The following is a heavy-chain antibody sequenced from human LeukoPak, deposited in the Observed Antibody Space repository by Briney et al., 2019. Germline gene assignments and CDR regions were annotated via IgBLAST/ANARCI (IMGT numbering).Heavy chain of an antibody. J-gene: IGHJ6*03. CDR1: GYSISSGYY. D-gene: IGHD4-17*01. CDR3: ARDRPYYGDYAPGPDYYMDV. Sequence: SETLSLTCTVSGYSISSGYYWGWIRQPPGKGLEWIGSIYHSGSTYYNPSLKSRVTMSVDTSKNQFSLKLSSVTAADTAVYYCARDRPYYGDYAPGPDYYMDVWGKGTTVTISS. V-gene: IGHV4-38-2*02. CDR2: IYHSGST.